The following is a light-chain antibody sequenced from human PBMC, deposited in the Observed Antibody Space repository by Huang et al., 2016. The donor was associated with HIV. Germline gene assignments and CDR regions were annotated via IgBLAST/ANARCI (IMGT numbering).Light chain of an antibody. Sequence: DIVMTQSPNSLAVSLGEMTTINCRSSQSVLSNSKNRNYLAWYQQKPGQPPKLLIYWASTRESGVPYRFSGSGSGTDFTLTISSLQAEDVAVYYCQQYYSIPPSFGGGTKVEIK. CDR2: WAS. CDR3: QQYYSIPPS. CDR1: QSVLSNSKNRNY. J-gene: IGKJ4*01. V-gene: IGKV4-1*01.